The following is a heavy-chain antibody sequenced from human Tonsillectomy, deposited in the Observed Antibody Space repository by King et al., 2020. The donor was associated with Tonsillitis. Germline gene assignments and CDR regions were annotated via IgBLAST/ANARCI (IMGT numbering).Heavy chain of an antibody. J-gene: IGHJ4*02. CDR2: IYYSGST. Sequence: QLQESGPGLVKPSETLSLTCTVSGGSISSYYWSWIRQPPGKGLEWIGYIYYSGSTNYNPSLKSRVTISVDKSKNQFSLKLSSVTAADTAVYYCARGSIAVAGTGFGYWGQGTLVTVSS. CDR1: GGSISSYY. CDR3: ARGSIAVAGTGFGY. D-gene: IGHD6-19*01. V-gene: IGHV4-59*01.